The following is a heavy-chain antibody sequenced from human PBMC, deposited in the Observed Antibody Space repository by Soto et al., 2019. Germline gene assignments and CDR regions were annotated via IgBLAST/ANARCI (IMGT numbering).Heavy chain of an antibody. CDR2: INSDGSRT. V-gene: IGHV3-74*01. CDR1: GFIFSSYW. J-gene: IGHJ4*02. CDR3: ARGAMSSVVAATYTDC. Sequence: PGGSLRLSCAASGFIFSSYWMHWVRQAPGKGLVWVSRINSDGSRTNYADSVKGRFTISRDNARNTLYLQMNSLRAEDTAMYYCARGAMSSVVAATYTDCWCKGTVVPVAS. D-gene: IGHD2-15*01.